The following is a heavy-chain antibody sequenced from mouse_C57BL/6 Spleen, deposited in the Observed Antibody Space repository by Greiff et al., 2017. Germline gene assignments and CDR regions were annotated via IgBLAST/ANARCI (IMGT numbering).Heavy chain of an antibody. D-gene: IGHD2-4*01. CDR1: GFTFSSYT. CDR3: ASPCYYDYAWFAY. J-gene: IGHJ3*01. CDR2: ISGGGGNT. V-gene: IGHV5-9*01. Sequence: EVQLVESGGGLVKPGGSLKLSCAASGFTFSSYTMSWVRQTPGKRLEWVATISGGGGNTYYPDSVKGRFTISSDNAKNTLYLLMSSLRSEDTALYYCASPCYYDYAWFAYWGQGTLVTVSA.